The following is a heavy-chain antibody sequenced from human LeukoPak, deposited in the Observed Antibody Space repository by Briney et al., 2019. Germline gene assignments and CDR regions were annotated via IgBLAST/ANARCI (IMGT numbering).Heavy chain of an antibody. CDR2: FDPEDGET. CDR3: ATRLRLGELYYFDY. Sequence: ASVKVSCKVSGYTLTELSMHWVRQAPGKGLEWMGGFDPEDGETIYAQKFQGRVTMTEDTSTDTAYMELSGLRSEDTAMYYCATRLRLGELYYFDYWGQGTLVTVSS. V-gene: IGHV1-24*01. CDR1: GYTLTELS. J-gene: IGHJ4*02. D-gene: IGHD3-16*01.